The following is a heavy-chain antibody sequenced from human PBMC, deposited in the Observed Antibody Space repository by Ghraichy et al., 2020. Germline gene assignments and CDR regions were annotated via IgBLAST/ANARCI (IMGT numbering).Heavy chain of an antibody. J-gene: IGHJ4*02. CDR1: GFTFDDNA. V-gene: IGHV3-43*02. D-gene: IGHD3-10*01. CDR3: ARGRDNRRSWLIDS. CDR2: INGDDGGT. Sequence: GGSLRLSCAASGFTFDDNAMHWARQVPGKGLEWVSVINGDDGGTYYVDSVRGRFTVSRDNGKNFLYLQMNSLRSEDTAFYYCARGRDNRRSWLIDSWGQGTVVNVSS.